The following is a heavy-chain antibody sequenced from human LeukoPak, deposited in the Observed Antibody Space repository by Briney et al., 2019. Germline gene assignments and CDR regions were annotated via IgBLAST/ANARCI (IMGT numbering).Heavy chain of an antibody. CDR1: GGTFSSYA. J-gene: IGHJ3*02. CDR3: ARDSGPIAVAGIDAFDI. D-gene: IGHD6-19*01. Sequence: SVKVSCKASGGTFSSYAISWVRQAPGQGLEWMGRIIPILGIANYAQKFQGRVTITADKSTSTAYMELSSLRSEDTAVYHCARDSGPIAVAGIDAFDIWGQGTMVTVSS. CDR2: IIPILGIA. V-gene: IGHV1-69*04.